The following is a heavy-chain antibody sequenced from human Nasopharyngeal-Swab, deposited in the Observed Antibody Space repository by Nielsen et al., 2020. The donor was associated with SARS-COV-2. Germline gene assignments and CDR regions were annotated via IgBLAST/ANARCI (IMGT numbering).Heavy chain of an antibody. D-gene: IGHD1-1*01. V-gene: IGHV3-43*01. Sequence: GEPVKISWAASGVTFDDYTRHWVRQAPGKGLEWVSLISWDGGSTYYADSVKGRFTISRDNSKNSLYLQMNSLRTEDTALYYCAKDIGVRGDYFDYWGQGTLVTVSS. CDR2: ISWDGGST. CDR3: AKDIGVRGDYFDY. J-gene: IGHJ4*02. CDR1: GVTFDDYT.